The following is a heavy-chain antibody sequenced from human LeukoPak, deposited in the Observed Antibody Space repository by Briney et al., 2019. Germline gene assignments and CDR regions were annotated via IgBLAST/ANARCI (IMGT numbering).Heavy chain of an antibody. Sequence: SETLSVTCTGSGVSLSSGNYYWNGIRQPPGKGLEWIGYISYTWSTNYNPSLKSRVTVSVDTSKNQFSLQLSSVTAADTAVYYCARGPVAVAGRVFDIWGQGTMVTVSS. V-gene: IGHV4-61*01. J-gene: IGHJ3*02. CDR2: ISYTWST. D-gene: IGHD6-19*01. CDR3: ARGPVAVAGRVFDI. CDR1: GVSLSSGNYY.